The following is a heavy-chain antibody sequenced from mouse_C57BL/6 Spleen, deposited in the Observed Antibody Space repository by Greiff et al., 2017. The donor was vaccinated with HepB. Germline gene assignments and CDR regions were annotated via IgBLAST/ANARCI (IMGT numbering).Heavy chain of an antibody. CDR2: INPNNGGT. V-gene: IGHV1-26*01. CDR1: GYTFTDYY. D-gene: IGHD3-2*02. Sequence: EVQLQQSGPELVKPGASVKISCKASGYTFTDYYMNWVKQSHGKSLEWIGDINPNNGGTSYNQKFKGKATLTVDKSSSTAYMELRSLTSEDSAVYYCARRRKLRYYAMDYWGQGTSVTVSS. J-gene: IGHJ4*01. CDR3: ARRRKLRYYAMDY.